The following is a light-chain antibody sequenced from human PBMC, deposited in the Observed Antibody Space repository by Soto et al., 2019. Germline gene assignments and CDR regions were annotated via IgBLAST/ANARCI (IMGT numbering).Light chain of an antibody. CDR3: QPYRTYPWT. J-gene: IGKJ1*01. CDR1: QSISSW. Sequence: DIQMTQSPSTLSASVGDRVTITCRASQSISSWLVWYQQKPGKAPKVVMYKASGLESGVPSRFSGSGSGTEFTLTISSLQPDDLATYYCQPYRTYPWTFGQGTKVEIK. V-gene: IGKV1-5*03. CDR2: KAS.